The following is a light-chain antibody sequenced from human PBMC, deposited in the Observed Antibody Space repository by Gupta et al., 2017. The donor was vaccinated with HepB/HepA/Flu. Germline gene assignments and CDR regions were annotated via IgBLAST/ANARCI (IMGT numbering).Light chain of an antibody. CDR2: AVS. CDR1: SSDV. J-gene: IGLJ2*01. CDR3: SSFTSTSALEV. V-gene: IGLV2-14*01. Sequence: LTQPASVSGSPGQSITISCTGTSSDVSWYQQHPGKAPKLMIYAVSNRPARVSYRFSGSKSGDTASLTTTGLQAEDEADYYCSSFTSTSALEVFGGGTKVTVL.